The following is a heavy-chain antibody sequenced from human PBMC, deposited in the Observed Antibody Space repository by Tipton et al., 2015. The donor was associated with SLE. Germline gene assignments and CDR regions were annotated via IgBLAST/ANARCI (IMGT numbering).Heavy chain of an antibody. CDR3: ARVLWAEYYYDSSGPFDY. Sequence: QVQLVQSGAEVKKPGSSVKVSCKASGGTFSSYAISWVRQAPGQGLEWMGRIIPILGIANYAQKFQGRVTITADKSTSTAYMELSSLRSEDTAVYYCARVLWAEYYYDSSGPFDYWGQGTLVTVSS. J-gene: IGHJ4*02. CDR1: GGTFSSYA. CDR2: IIPILGIA. D-gene: IGHD3-22*01. V-gene: IGHV1-69*09.